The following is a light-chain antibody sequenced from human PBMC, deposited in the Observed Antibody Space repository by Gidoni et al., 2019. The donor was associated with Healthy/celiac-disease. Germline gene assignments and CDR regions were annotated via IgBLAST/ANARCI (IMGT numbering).Light chain of an antibody. CDR3: GTWDSSLSAGV. Sequence: QSVLTQPPSVSAAPGQKVTISCSGSSSNIGNNYVSWYQQLPGPAPKLLIYDNNKRPSGIPDRFSGSTSGTSATLGITGLQTGDEADYYCGTWDSSLSAGVFGGGTKLTVL. V-gene: IGLV1-51*01. CDR1: SSNIGNNY. CDR2: DNN. J-gene: IGLJ3*02.